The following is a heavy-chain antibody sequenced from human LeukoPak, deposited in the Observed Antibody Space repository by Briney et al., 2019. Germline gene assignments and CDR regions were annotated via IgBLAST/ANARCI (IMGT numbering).Heavy chain of an antibody. Sequence: GGSLRLSCAVSGITLSNYGMSWVRQAPGKGLEWVAGISGSGGRTNYADAGKGRFTISRDNAKNKLFLQMNSLRVEDTAVYFCAKRGVVIRVILVGFHKEAYYFDSWGQGALVTVSS. CDR2: ISGSGGRT. V-gene: IGHV3-23*01. CDR1: GITLSNYG. CDR3: AKRGVVIRVILVGFHKEAYYFDS. J-gene: IGHJ4*02. D-gene: IGHD3-22*01.